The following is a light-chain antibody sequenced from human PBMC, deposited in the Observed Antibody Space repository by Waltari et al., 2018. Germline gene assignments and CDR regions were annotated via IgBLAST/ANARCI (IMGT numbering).Light chain of an antibody. CDR2: GKD. CDR1: SLRTSY. CDR3: SSRNGRANQVV. V-gene: IGLV3-19*01. Sequence: SSELTQDPAVSVPLGQTVRFTCQGDSLRTSYASWYQLKPGQAPGLVIYGKDKRPSGIPDRISCYSSGTTSSLTITGAQAEDEADYCCSSRNGRANQVVFAGGTKVTVL. J-gene: IGLJ3*02.